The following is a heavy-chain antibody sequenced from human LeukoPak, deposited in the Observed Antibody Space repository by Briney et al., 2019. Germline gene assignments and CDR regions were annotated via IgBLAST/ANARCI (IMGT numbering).Heavy chain of an antibody. Sequence: GGSLRLSCAASGFTVSSIYMSWVRQAPGRGLEWVSVIYSGGSTYYADSVKGRFTISRDNSKNTLYLQMNSLRAEDTAVYYCAFTYYYDSSGYSLFDYWGQGTLVTVSS. CDR3: AFTYYYDSSGYSLFDY. V-gene: IGHV3-53*01. D-gene: IGHD3-22*01. CDR1: GFTVSSIY. CDR2: IYSGGST. J-gene: IGHJ4*02.